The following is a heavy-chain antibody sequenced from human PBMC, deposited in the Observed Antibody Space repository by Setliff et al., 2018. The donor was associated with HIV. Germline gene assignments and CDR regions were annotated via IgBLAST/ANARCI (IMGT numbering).Heavy chain of an antibody. J-gene: IGHJ6*02. CDR2: IYTGGST. V-gene: IGHV3-66*02. CDR1: GFTVSTNY. D-gene: IGHD4-17*01. CDR3: AKDLCSRLNSYGARCYYGMDV. Sequence: GGSLRLSCAASGFTVSTNYMSWVRQTPGKGLEWVSIIYTGGSTYYADSVKGRFTISRDNSKNTLYLQMNSLRAEDTAVYYCAKDLCSRLNSYGARCYYGMDVWGQGTTVTVSS.